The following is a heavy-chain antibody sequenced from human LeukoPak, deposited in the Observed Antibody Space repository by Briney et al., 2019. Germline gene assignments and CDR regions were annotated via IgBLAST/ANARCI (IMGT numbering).Heavy chain of an antibody. Sequence: GGSLRLSCAASGFTSSRFEMYWVRQAPGKGLEWVSYISSGGTTMYYADSVKGRFTISRDNAKNSLYLQMNSLRAEDTAVYYCARDYGGVSRTWYDALDIWGQGTMVTVSS. J-gene: IGHJ3*02. V-gene: IGHV3-48*03. D-gene: IGHD3-16*01. CDR1: GFTSSRFE. CDR3: ARDYGGVSRTWYDALDI. CDR2: ISSGGTTM.